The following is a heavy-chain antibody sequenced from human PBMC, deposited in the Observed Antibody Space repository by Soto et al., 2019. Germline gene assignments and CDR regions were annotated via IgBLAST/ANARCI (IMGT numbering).Heavy chain of an antibody. J-gene: IGHJ6*02. Sequence: GESLKISCKGSGYSFTSYWISWVRQMPGKGLEWMGRIDPSDSYTNYSPSFQGHVTISADKSISTAYLQWSSLKASDTAMYYCASQVIAVAGTYYYYGMDVWGQGTTVTVSS. CDR1: GYSFTSYW. CDR3: ASQVIAVAGTYYYYGMDV. V-gene: IGHV5-10-1*01. CDR2: IDPSDSYT. D-gene: IGHD6-19*01.